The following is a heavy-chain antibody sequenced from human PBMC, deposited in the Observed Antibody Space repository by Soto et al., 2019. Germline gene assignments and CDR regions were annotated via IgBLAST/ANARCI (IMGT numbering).Heavy chain of an antibody. J-gene: IGHJ6*02. Sequence: PSETLSLTCTVSGGSISGSSYYWGWIRQPPGKGLEWIGSIYYSGSTYYNPSLKSRVTISVDTSKNQFSLKLSSVTAADTAVYYCARRRDTAMGTYYYYGMDVWGQGTTVTVSS. V-gene: IGHV4-39*01. CDR3: ARRRDTAMGTYYYYGMDV. CDR1: GGSISGSSYY. CDR2: IYYSGST. D-gene: IGHD5-18*01.